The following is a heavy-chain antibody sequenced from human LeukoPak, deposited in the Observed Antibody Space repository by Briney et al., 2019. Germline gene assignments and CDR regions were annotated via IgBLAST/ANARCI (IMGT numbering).Heavy chain of an antibody. CDR1: GGSFSGYY. D-gene: IGHD6-19*01. CDR3: ASIAVKKTVDY. CDR2: INHSGST. V-gene: IGHV4-34*01. J-gene: IGHJ4*02. Sequence: PSETLSLTCAVYGGSFSGYYWSWIRQPPGKGLEWIGEINHSGSTNYNPSLKSRVTISVDTSKNQFSLKLSSVTAADTAVYYCASIAVKKTVDYWGQGTLVTVSS.